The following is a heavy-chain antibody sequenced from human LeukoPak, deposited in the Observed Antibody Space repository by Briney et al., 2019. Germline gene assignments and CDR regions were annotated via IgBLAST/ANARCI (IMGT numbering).Heavy chain of an antibody. CDR2: ISGSGGST. CDR1: GFTFSSYA. Sequence: PGGSLRLSYAASGFTFSSYAMSWVRQAPGKGLEWVSAISGSGGSTYYADSVKGRFTISRDNSKNTLYLQMNSLRAEDTAVYYCAREFTPIGSPSFDYWGQGTLVTVSS. D-gene: IGHD3-10*01. CDR3: AREFTPIGSPSFDY. J-gene: IGHJ4*02. V-gene: IGHV3-23*01.